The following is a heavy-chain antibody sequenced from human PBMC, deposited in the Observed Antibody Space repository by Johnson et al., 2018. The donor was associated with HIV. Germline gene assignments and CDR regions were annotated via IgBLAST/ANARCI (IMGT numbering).Heavy chain of an antibody. J-gene: IGHJ3*02. V-gene: IGHV3-20*04. CDR3: AKEWSAFDI. Sequence: VQLVESGGGLVQPGGSLRLSCAASGFSFDDYGMSWVRQAPGKGLEWVSGINWNGGSTGYADSVKGRFTISRDNAKSSVILQVNSLTAEDTATYYCAKEWSAFDIWGQGTMVTVSS. D-gene: IGHD1-26*01. CDR2: INWNGGST. CDR1: GFSFDDYG.